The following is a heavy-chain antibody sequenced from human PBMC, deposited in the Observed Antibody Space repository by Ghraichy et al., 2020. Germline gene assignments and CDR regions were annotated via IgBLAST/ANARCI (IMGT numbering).Heavy chain of an antibody. CDR3: ARLGSSTSWDYYYYGMDV. V-gene: IGHV4-39*01. J-gene: IGHJ6*02. Sequence: SETLSLTCTVSGVSISSSSYYWGWIRQPPGKGLEWIGSIYYSGSTYYNPSLKSRVTISVDTSKNQFSLKLSSVTAADTAVYYCARLGSSTSWDYYYYGMDVWGQGTTVTVSS. CDR2: IYYSGST. CDR1: GVSISSSSYY. D-gene: IGHD2-2*01.